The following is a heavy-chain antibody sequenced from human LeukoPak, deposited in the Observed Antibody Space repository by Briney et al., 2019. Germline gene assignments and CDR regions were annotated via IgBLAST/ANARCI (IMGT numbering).Heavy chain of an antibody. CDR2: IYHSGST. D-gene: IGHD3-9*01. Sequence: SETLSLTCAVSGYSISSGYYWGWIRQPPVKGLEWIGSIYHSGSTYYNPSLKSRVTISVDTSKNQSSLKLSSVTAADTAVYYAVAGYYGRGDYWGQGTLVTVSS. V-gene: IGHV4-38-2*01. J-gene: IGHJ4*02. CDR3: VAGYYGRGDY. CDR1: GYSISSGYY.